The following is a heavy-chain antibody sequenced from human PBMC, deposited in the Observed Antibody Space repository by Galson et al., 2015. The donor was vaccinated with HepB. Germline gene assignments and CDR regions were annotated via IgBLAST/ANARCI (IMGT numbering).Heavy chain of an antibody. J-gene: IGHJ3*02. Sequence: SLRLSCAASGFTFSSYSMNWVRRAPGKGLEWVSSISSSSNYIYYADSVKGRFTISRDNAKNSLYLQMNSLRAEDTAVYYCARAAVFGWAFDIWGQGTMVTVSS. CDR3: ARAAVFGWAFDI. CDR2: ISSSSNYI. V-gene: IGHV3-21*01. CDR1: GFTFSSYS. D-gene: IGHD3-3*01.